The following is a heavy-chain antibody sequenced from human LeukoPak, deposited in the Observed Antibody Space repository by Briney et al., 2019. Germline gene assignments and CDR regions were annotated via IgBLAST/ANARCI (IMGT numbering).Heavy chain of an antibody. CDR3: ATCPPSSWYYFVF. CDR2: ISSSGNTI. CDR1: RFTFSNYG. V-gene: IGHV3-48*03. D-gene: IGHD6-13*01. J-gene: IGHJ4*02. Sequence: GGSLRLSCAASRFTFSNYGMHWVRQAPGKGLEWLSYISSSGNTIYYADSVEGRFTISRDNSKNSLYLQMNSLRAEDTAVYYCATCPPSSWYYFVFWGQRALVTVCS.